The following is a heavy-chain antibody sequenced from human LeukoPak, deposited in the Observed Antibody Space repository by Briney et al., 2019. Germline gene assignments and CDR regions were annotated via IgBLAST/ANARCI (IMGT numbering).Heavy chain of an antibody. V-gene: IGHV1-18*01. CDR2: ISAYNGNT. J-gene: IGHJ4*02. Sequence: WASVTVSCKASGYTFTSYGISWVRLAPGQGLEWMGWISAYNGNTNYAQKLQGRVTMTTDTSTSTAYMEPRSLRSDDTAVYYCARDLGYCSGGSCYAVSDYWGQGALVTDSS. CDR3: ARDLGYCSGGSCYAVSDY. CDR1: GYTFTSYG. D-gene: IGHD2-15*01.